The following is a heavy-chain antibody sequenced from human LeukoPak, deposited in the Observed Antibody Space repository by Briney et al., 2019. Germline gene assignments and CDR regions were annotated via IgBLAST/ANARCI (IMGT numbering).Heavy chain of an antibody. CDR2: INHSGST. D-gene: IGHD2-21*02. J-gene: IGHJ4*02. CDR1: GGSFSGYY. Sequence: SETLSLTCAVYGGSFSGYYWSWIRQPPGKGLEWIGEINHSGSTNYNPSLKSRVTISVDTSKNQFSLKLSSVTAADTAVYYCATRREVTSHTGYWGQGTLVTVSS. CDR3: ATRREVTSHTGY. V-gene: IGHV4-34*01.